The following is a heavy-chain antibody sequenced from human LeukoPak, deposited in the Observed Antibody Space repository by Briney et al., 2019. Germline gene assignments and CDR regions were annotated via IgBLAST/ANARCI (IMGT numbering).Heavy chain of an antibody. D-gene: IGHD2-2*01. CDR2: INPKSGGT. CDR3: ARAEYQLSQFDL. CDR1: GYTFTGYY. Sequence: ASVKVSCKASGYTFTGYYMHGVRQAPGQGLEWMGWINPKSGGTNYAQKFQGRVTMTRDMSISTAYMELSKLRSDDTAVYYCARAEYQLSQFDLWGRGTLVTVSS. V-gene: IGHV1-2*02. J-gene: IGHJ2*01.